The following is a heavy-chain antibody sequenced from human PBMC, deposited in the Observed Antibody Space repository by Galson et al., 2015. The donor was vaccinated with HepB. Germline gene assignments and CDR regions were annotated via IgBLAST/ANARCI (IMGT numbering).Heavy chain of an antibody. D-gene: IGHD2-2*01. CDR3: ARDRGVVVPAAMLDY. Sequence: SLRLSCAASGFTFSDYYMSWIRQAPGKGLEWVSYISSSSSYTNYADSVKGRFTISRDNAKNSLYLQMNSLRAEDTAVYYCARDRGVVVPAAMLDYWGQGTLVTVSS. V-gene: IGHV3-11*06. CDR2: ISSSSSYT. CDR1: GFTFSDYY. J-gene: IGHJ4*02.